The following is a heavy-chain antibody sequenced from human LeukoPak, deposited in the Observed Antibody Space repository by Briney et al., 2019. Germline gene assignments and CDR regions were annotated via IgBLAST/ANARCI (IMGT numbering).Heavy chain of an antibody. J-gene: IGHJ5*02. CDR1: GVTFSDYY. CDR3: ARDLSPPINWFDP. Sequence: GGSLRLSCAASGVTFSDYYMSWIRQAPGKGLEWVSYISSSSSYTNYADSVKGRFTISRDNAKNPLYLQMNSLRAEDTAVYYCARDLSPPINWFDPWGQGTLVTVSS. V-gene: IGHV3-11*05. CDR2: ISSSSSYT.